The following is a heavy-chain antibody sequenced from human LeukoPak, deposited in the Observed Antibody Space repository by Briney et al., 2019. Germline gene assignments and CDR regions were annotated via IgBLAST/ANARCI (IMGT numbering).Heavy chain of an antibody. J-gene: IGHJ4*02. V-gene: IGHV3-23*01. CDR2: VSGSAIST. D-gene: IGHD5/OR15-5a*01. CDR3: AKTKADSVSTLHFDF. Sequence: GGSLRLSCAASGFIFSSYAMSWVRQAPGKGLEWVSSVSGSAISTYYADSVKGRFTISRDNSKNTLYLQMSSLKAGDTGVYYCAKTKADSVSTLHFDFGGQGSPVSVSS. CDR1: GFIFSSYA.